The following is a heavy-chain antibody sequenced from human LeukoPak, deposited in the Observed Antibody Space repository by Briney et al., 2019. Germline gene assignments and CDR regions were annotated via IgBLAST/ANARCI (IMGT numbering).Heavy chain of an antibody. Sequence: GGSLRLSWAASGFTFSTYSMNWVRQAPGKGLEWVSYISTSSSTIYYADSVKGRFTISRDNAKNSLYLQMNSLRAEDTAVYYCARGYYYGMDVWGQGTTVTVSS. V-gene: IGHV3-48*04. J-gene: IGHJ6*02. CDR3: ARGYYYGMDV. CDR2: ISTSSSTI. CDR1: GFTFSTYS.